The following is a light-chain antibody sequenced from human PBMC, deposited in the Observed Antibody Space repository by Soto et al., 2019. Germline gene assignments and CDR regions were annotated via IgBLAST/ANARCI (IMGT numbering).Light chain of an antibody. J-gene: IGKJ2*01. CDR3: QQSHSTPYT. Sequence: DIQMTQSPSSLSASVGDRVTITCRASQSISSYLNWYQQKPGKAPKLLIYAASSLQSGVPSRFSGSGSRTDFTLTISSLQPEDFATYYCQQSHSTPYTFGQGTKLEIK. CDR2: AAS. V-gene: IGKV1-39*01. CDR1: QSISSY.